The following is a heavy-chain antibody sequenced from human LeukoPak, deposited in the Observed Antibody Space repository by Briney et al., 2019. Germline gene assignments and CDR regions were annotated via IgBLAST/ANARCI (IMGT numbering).Heavy chain of an antibody. CDR2: ISVYNGNT. J-gene: IGHJ4*02. CDR3: ARGVAVAEYYFDY. Sequence: ASVKVSCKASGYTFTSHAISWVRQAPGQGLQWMGWISVYNGNTNYAQKLEGRVTMTKDTSTSTAYMELRSLRCDDTAVYYCARGVAVAEYYFDYWGQGTLVTVSS. V-gene: IGHV1-18*01. CDR1: GYTFTSHA. D-gene: IGHD6-13*01.